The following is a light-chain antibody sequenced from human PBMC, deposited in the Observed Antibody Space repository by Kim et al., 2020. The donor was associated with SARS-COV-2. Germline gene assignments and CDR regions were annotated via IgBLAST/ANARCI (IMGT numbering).Light chain of an antibody. Sequence: SPGQTASITRSGDKLGNKYACWYQQKPGKSPVLVIYQATKRPSGIPARFSGSNSGNTATLTISVTQAMDEADYYCQTWDRGNDVVFGGGTQLTVL. V-gene: IGLV3-1*01. CDR2: QAT. J-gene: IGLJ2*01. CDR3: QTWDRGNDVV. CDR1: KLGNKY.